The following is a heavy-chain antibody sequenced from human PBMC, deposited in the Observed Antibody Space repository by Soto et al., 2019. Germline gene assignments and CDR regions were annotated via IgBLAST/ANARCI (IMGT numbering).Heavy chain of an antibody. CDR1: GGTFSSYT. CDR2: IIPILGIA. Sequence: ASVKVSCKASGGTFSSYTISWVRQAPGQGLEWMGRIIPILGIANYAQKFQGRVTITADKSTSTAYMELSSLRSEDTAVYYCAIGYCSGGSCYSGWFDPWGQGTLVTV. CDR3: AIGYCSGGSCYSGWFDP. D-gene: IGHD2-15*01. J-gene: IGHJ5*02. V-gene: IGHV1-69*02.